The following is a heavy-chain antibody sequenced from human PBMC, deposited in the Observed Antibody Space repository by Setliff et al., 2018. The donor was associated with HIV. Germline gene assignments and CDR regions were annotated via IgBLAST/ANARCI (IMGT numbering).Heavy chain of an antibody. V-gene: IGHV1-18*04. J-gene: IGHJ4*02. D-gene: IGHD3-22*01. Sequence: ASVKVSCKASGDTFTDSYIHWMRQAPGQGLEWMGWISAYNGNTNYAQKLQGRVTMTTDTSTSTAYMELRSLRSDDTAVYYCATGRDSSGYYFLADYWGRGTLVTVSS. CDR3: ATGRDSSGYYFLADY. CDR1: GDTFTDSY. CDR2: ISAYNGNT.